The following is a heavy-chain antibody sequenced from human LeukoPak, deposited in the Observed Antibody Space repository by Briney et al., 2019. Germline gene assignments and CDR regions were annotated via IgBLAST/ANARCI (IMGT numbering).Heavy chain of an antibody. Sequence: ASVKVSCKASGDTFTSYGISWVRQAPGQGLEWMGWISAYNGNTNYAQKLQGRVTMTTDTSTSTAYMELRSLRSDDTAVYYCARPGSIAFPNAFDIWGQGTMVTVSS. CDR2: ISAYNGNT. J-gene: IGHJ3*02. CDR3: ARPGSIAFPNAFDI. CDR1: GDTFTSYG. D-gene: IGHD3-10*01. V-gene: IGHV1-18*01.